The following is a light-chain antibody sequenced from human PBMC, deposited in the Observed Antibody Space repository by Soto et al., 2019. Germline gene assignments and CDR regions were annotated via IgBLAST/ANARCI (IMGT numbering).Light chain of an antibody. CDR2: DAS. CDR3: QQRGNWPPT. J-gene: IGKJ5*01. Sequence: EIVLTQSPATLSLSPGERATLSCRASHSISSCVAWYQQKRGQAPRLLIYDASNRATGIPARFSGSGSGTDFTLTISSLEPEDFAIYYCQQRGNWPPTFGQGTRLEIK. V-gene: IGKV3-11*01. CDR1: HSISSC.